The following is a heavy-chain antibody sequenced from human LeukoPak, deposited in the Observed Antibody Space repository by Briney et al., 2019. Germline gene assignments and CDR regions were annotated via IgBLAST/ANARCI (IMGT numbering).Heavy chain of an antibody. V-gene: IGHV3-48*03. J-gene: IGHJ6*02. CDR1: GFTFSSYE. Sequence: PGGSLRLSCAASGFTFSSYEMNWVRQAPGKGLEWVSYISSSGSTIYYADSVKGRFTISRDNAKNSLYLQMNSLRAEDTAVYYCARGPRVRSLSIAAAGTRSYYYYYGMDVWGQGTTVTVSS. CDR2: ISSSGSTI. D-gene: IGHD6-13*01. CDR3: ARGPRVRSLSIAAAGTRSYYYYYGMDV.